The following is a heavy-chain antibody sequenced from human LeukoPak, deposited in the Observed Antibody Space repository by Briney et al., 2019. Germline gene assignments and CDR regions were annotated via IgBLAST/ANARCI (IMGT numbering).Heavy chain of an antibody. J-gene: IGHJ4*02. Sequence: SETLSLTCAVYGGSFSGYYWSWIRQPPGKGLEWVGYIYYSGSTYYNPSLKSRVTISVDTSKNQFSLKLSSVTAADTAVYYCARELAAGPYYFDYWGQGTLVTVSS. CDR3: ARELAAGPYYFDY. CDR1: GGSFSGYY. V-gene: IGHV4-30-4*08. CDR2: IYYSGST. D-gene: IGHD6-13*01.